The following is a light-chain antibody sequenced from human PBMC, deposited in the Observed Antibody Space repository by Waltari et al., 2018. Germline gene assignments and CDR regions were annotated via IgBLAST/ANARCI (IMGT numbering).Light chain of an antibody. CDR2: TSS. CDR1: QNIYKYY. V-gene: IGKV3-20*01. J-gene: IGKJ4*01. CDR3: QQYGSSPLT. Sequence: EIVLTQSPGTLSLSPGERVTLSCRASQNIYKYYLGWFQQKPGQAPSLLIYTSSSRATGIPDRFSGSGSGTDFTLTISRLEPEDFAVYYCQQYGSSPLTFGGGTKVEIK.